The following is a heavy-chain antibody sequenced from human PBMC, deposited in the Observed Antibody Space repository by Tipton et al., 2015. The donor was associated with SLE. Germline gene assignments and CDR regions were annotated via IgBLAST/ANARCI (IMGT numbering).Heavy chain of an antibody. CDR3: ARTAVLAAIMMDV. Sequence: TLSLTCAVYGGTSRDYFWSWIRQPPGKGLEWIGHSSGSATYNPSLKSRVTMSGDTSKNQLSLKLNAVTAADTAVYYCARTAVLAAIMMDVWGQGTTVTVSS. V-gene: IGHV4-59*10. CDR2: SSGSA. D-gene: IGHD3-3*02. J-gene: IGHJ6*02. CDR1: GGTSRDYF.